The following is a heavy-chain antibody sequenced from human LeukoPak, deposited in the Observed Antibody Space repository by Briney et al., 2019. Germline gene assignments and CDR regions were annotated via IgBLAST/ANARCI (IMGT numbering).Heavy chain of an antibody. V-gene: IGHV4-39*01. J-gene: IGHJ6*02. CDR1: GGSISSSSYY. CDR3: ARHQYRSGGSCYANYYYYGMDV. CDR2: IYYSGST. D-gene: IGHD2-15*01. Sequence: PSETLSLTCTVSGGSISSSSYYWGWIRQPPGKGLEWIGSIYYSGSTYYNPSLKSRVTISVDTSKNQFSLKLSSVTAADTAVYYCARHQYRSGGSCYANYYYYGMDVWGQGTTVTVSS.